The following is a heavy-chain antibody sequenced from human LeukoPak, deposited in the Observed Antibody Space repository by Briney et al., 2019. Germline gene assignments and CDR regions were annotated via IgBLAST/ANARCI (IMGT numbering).Heavy chain of an antibody. CDR2: ISYDGSNK. V-gene: IGHV3-30*18. Sequence: GGSLRLSCAASGFAFSSYSMNWVRQAPGKGLEWVAVISYDGSNKYYADSVKGRFTISRDNSKNTLYLRMNSLRAEDTAVYYCAKSGDSVTTIIYWGQGTLVTVSS. CDR1: GFAFSSYS. J-gene: IGHJ4*02. D-gene: IGHD4-17*01. CDR3: AKSGDSVTTIIY.